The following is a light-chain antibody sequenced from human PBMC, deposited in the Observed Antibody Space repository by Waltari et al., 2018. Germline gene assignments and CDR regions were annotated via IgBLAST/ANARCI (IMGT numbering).Light chain of an antibody. CDR2: DFS. J-gene: IGLJ2*01. CDR3: CSYAGSRIHVL. Sequence: QSITISCTGTSSDVGGYNYVSWYQQYPGKAPKLMIYDFSSLPSCVSNRFSGSKSGNTASLTISGLQAEDEADYYCCSYAGSRIHVLFGGGTKLTVL. CDR1: SSDVGGYNY. V-gene: IGLV2-14*03.